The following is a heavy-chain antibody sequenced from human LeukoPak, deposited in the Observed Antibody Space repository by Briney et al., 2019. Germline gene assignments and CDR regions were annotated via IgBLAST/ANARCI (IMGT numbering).Heavy chain of an antibody. CDR1: GFTFSSYA. V-gene: IGHV3-23*01. D-gene: IGHD6-19*01. CDR2: ISGSGGST. J-gene: IGHJ6*02. CDR3: AKEFGSGWTRGKYYYYGMDV. Sequence: GGSLRLSCAASGFTFSSYAMSWVRQAPGKGLEWVSAISGSGGSTYYADSVKGWFTISRDNSKNTLYLQMNSLRAEDTAVYYCAKEFGSGWTRGKYYYYGMDVWGQGTTVTVSS.